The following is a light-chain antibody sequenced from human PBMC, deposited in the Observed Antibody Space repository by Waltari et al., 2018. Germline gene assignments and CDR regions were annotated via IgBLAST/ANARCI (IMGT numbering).Light chain of an antibody. CDR2: GAS. CDR3: QQRNHWIT. J-gene: IGKJ5*01. CDR1: QSVSSSY. V-gene: IGKV3D-20*02. Sequence: EIVLTQSPGTLSLSPGERATLSCRASQSVSSSYLAWYQQKPGQAPRLLIYGASSRATGIPDRFSGSGSGTDFTLTISRLEPEDFAVYYCQQRNHWITFGQGTRLEI.